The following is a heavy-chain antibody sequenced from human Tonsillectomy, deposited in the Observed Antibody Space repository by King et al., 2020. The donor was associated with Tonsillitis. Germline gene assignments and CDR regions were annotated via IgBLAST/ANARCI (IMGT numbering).Heavy chain of an antibody. J-gene: IGHJ4*02. CDR1: GGSISSGGYS. V-gene: IGHV4-30-4*07. Sequence: QLQESGPGPVKPSQTLSLTCAVSGGSISSGGYSWSWIRQPPGKGLEWIGYIYYSGSTYYNPSLKSRVTISVDTSKNQFSLKLSSVTAADTAVYYCARGFERFAIPTLGYWGQGTLVTVSS. CDR3: ARGFERFAIPTLGY. CDR2: IYYSGST. D-gene: IGHD2-2*02.